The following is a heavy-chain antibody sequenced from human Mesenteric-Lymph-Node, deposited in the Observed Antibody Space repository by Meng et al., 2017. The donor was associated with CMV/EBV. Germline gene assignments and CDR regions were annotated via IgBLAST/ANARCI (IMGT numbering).Heavy chain of an antibody. D-gene: IGHD1-14*01. CDR2: ISAYNGNT. J-gene: IGHJ4*02. Sequence: CTASGYTFTSYGISWVRQAPGQGLEWMGWISAYNGNTNYAQKLQGRVTMTTDTSTSTAYTELRSLRSDDTAVYYCARDESDNPYYFDYWGQGTLVTVSS. V-gene: IGHV1-18*01. CDR3: ARDESDNPYYFDY. CDR1: GYTFTSYG.